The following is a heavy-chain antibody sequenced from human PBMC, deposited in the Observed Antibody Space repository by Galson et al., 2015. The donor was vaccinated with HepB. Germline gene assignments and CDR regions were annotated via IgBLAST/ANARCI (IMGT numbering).Heavy chain of an antibody. J-gene: IGHJ4*02. Sequence: SVKVSCKASGYTFTSYYMHWVRQAPGQGLEWMGMINPSGGSTSYAQKFQGRVTMTRDTSTSTVYMELSSLRSEDTAVYYCARAYNWNDYFDYWGQGTLVTVSS. D-gene: IGHD1-1*01. CDR1: GYTFTSYY. V-gene: IGHV1-46*01. CDR3: ARAYNWNDYFDY. CDR2: INPSGGST.